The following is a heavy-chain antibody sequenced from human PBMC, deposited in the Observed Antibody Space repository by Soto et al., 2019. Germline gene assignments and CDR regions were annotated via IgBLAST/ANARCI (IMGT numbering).Heavy chain of an antibody. CDR1: GFSLSTSGVG. J-gene: IGHJ5*02. CDR3: AHSHIFWVLPAAVGWFDP. CDR2: IYWDDDK. Sequence: QITLKESGPTLVKPTQTLTLTCTFSGFSLSTSGVGVGWIRQPPGKALEWLALIYWDDDKRYSPSLKSRLTTTKVTSKNQLVLTMTNMDPVDTATYYCAHSHIFWVLPAAVGWFDPWGQGLLVTVSS. D-gene: IGHD2-2*01. V-gene: IGHV2-5*02.